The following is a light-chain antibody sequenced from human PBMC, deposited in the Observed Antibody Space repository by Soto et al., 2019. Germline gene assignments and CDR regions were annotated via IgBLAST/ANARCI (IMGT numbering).Light chain of an antibody. CDR3: PHYNTYSEA. J-gene: IGKJ1*01. Sequence: DIQMTQSPSTLSGSVGDRVTITCRASQTISSWLAWYQQKPGKAPKLLIYKASTLKSGVPSRFSGSGSGTEFTLTISSLQTDDFATYYCPHYNTYSEALGQGT. V-gene: IGKV1-5*03. CDR2: KAS. CDR1: QTISSW.